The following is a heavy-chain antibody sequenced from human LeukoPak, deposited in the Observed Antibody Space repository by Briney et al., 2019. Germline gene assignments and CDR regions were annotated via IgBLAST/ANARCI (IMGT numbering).Heavy chain of an antibody. CDR1: GGSFSGYY. CDR2: INHSGST. CDR3: ASLYSGSSWASDY. D-gene: IGHD1-26*01. V-gene: IGHV4-34*01. Sequence: PSETLSLTCAVYGGSFSGYYWSWIRQPPGKGLEWIGEINHSGSTNYNPSLKSRVTISVDTSKNQFSLKLSSVTAADTAVYYCASLYSGSSWASDYWGQGTLVTVSS. J-gene: IGHJ4*02.